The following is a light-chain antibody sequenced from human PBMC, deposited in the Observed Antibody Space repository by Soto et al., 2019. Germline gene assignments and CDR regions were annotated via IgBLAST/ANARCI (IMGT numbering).Light chain of an antibody. CDR3: SSYTSSGTRV. Sequence: QSVLTQPACVSGSPGQSITISCTGTSSDVGGYNYVSWYQQHPGKAPKLMIYDFNSRPSGVSNRFSGSKSGNTASLTISGLQAEDEADYYCSSYTSSGTRVFGAGTKLTVL. CDR1: SSDVGGYNY. V-gene: IGLV2-14*03. J-gene: IGLJ1*01. CDR2: DFN.